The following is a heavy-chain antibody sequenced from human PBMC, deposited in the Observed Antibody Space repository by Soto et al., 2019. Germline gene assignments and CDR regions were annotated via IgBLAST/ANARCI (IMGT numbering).Heavy chain of an antibody. CDR2: IYHSGTT. J-gene: IGHJ5*02. Sequence: QLQLQESGSGLGKPSQTLSLTCAVSGGSISSGGYSWRWIRQPPGKGLEWIGYIYHSGTTYYNPYLKSRGTTSVDRYMNQFSLKLRSVTAADSAVYYCARVPGPWGQGTLVTVSS. V-gene: IGHV4-30-2*01. CDR3: ARVPGP. CDR1: GGSISSGGYS.